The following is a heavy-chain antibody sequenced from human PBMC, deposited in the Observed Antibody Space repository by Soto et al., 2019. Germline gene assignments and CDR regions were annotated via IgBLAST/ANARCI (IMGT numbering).Heavy chain of an antibody. CDR1: GFTFSTYS. J-gene: IGHJ6*02. D-gene: IGHD5-18*01. CDR2: ISSSSGYI. Sequence: EVQLVESGGGLVKPGGSLRLSCAASGFTFSTYSMNWVRQAPGKGLEWVSSISSSSGYIYYADSVKGRLTISRDDAKNSLSLQMNSLRAEDTAVYYCARVRSYRYGQGYGMDVWGQGTTVTVSS. V-gene: IGHV3-21*01. CDR3: ARVRSYRYGQGYGMDV.